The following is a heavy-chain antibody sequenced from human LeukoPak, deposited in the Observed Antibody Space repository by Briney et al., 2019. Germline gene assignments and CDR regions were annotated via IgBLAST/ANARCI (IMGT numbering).Heavy chain of an antibody. J-gene: IGHJ5*02. CDR2: IYYSGYT. D-gene: IGHD1-1*01. V-gene: IGHV4-59*01. CDR1: GDSIISFQ. Sequence: SETPSLTCTVSGDSIISFQSSCLRQPPAKGLEWIGYIYYSGYTNYNPSLKSRVTISLDTSKNHFSLKLSSVTAADTAVYYCARTTDLDRVWFDPWGQGTLVSVSS. CDR3: ARTTDLDRVWFDP.